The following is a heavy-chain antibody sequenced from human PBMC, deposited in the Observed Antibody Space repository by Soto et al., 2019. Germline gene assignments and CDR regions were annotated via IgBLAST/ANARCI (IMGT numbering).Heavy chain of an antibody. D-gene: IGHD3-9*01. V-gene: IGHV3-21*01. Sequence: PGGSLRLSCAASGFTFSSYSMNWVRQAPGKGLEWVSSISSSSSYIYYADSVKGRFTISRDNAKNSLYLQMNSLRAEDTAVYYCARDLVDIPIPGYYFDYWGQGTLVTVSS. CDR1: GFTFSSYS. CDR2: ISSSSSYI. J-gene: IGHJ4*02. CDR3: ARDLVDIPIPGYYFDY.